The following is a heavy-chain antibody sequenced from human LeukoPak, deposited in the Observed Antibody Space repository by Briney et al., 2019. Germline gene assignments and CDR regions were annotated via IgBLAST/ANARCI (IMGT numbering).Heavy chain of an antibody. CDR2: INPSGGST. CDR1: GYTFTGYY. J-gene: IGHJ3*02. V-gene: IGHV1-46*01. CDR3: ARGGVTDDYYDTSGYRFDI. Sequence: ASVKVSCKASGYTFTGYYMHWVRQAPGQGLEWMGIINPSGGSTSYAQKFQGRVTMTRDMSTSTVYMELSSLRSEDTAVYYCARGGVTDDYYDTSGYRFDIWGQGTMVTVSS. D-gene: IGHD3-22*01.